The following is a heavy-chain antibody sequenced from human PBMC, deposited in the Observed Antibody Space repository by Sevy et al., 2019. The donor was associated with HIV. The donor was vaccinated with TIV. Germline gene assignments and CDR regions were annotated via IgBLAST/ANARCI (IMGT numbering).Heavy chain of an antibody. D-gene: IGHD2-21*02. CDR2: EAGGGGST. J-gene: IGHJ3*02. Sequence: GGSLRLSCAASGFTFSIYAMNWVRQAPGKGLEWVSGEAGGGGSTYHADSVKGRFTISRDDSKSTRYLQMNSLRAEDTAVYYCAKDLGDPVAFDIWGQGTMVTVSS. CDR1: GFTFSIYA. V-gene: IGHV3-23*01. CDR3: AKDLGDPVAFDI.